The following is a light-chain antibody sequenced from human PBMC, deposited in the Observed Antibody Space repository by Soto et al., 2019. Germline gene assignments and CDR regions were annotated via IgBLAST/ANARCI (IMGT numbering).Light chain of an antibody. V-gene: IGKV3D-20*02. CDR1: QSVSNNY. J-gene: IGKJ1*01. CDR3: QQRTNWPRGT. CDR2: GAS. Sequence: EIVLSQSPGTLSLSSGERATLSCRAIQSVSNNYLAWYQQKPGQAPRLLIYGASNRATGIPDRFSGRGSGTDFTLTISSLEPEDFAVYYCQQRTNWPRGTFGQGTKVDI.